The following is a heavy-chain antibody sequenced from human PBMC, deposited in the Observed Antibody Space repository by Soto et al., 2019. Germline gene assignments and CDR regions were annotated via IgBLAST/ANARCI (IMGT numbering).Heavy chain of an antibody. CDR3: ARRGSGSDDDY. CDR1: GFTFSSYA. D-gene: IGHD1-26*01. CDR2: ISGSGDST. V-gene: IGHV3-23*01. J-gene: IGHJ4*02. Sequence: EVQLLESGGGLVQPGGSLRLSCADSGFTFSSYAMNWVRQAPGKGLEWVSVISGSGDSTYYADSVKGRFTISRDNSKNALYLQMNSLRAEDTAVYDCARRGSGSDDDYWGQGTLVTVSS.